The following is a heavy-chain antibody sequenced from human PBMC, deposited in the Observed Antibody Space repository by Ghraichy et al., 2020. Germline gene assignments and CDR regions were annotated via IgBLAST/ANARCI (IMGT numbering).Heavy chain of an antibody. CDR3: ARPHLGWFDP. CDR2: IYYSGST. J-gene: IGHJ5*02. Sequence: SQTLSLTCTVSGGSISSYYWSWIRQPPGKGLEWIGYIYYSGSTNYNPSLKSRVAISVDTSKNQFSLKLSSVTAADTAVYYCARPHLGWFDPWGQGTLVTVSS. CDR1: GGSISSYY. V-gene: IGHV4-59*01.